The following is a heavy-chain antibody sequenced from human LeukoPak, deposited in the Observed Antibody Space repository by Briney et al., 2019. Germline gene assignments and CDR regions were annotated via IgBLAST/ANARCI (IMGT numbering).Heavy chain of an antibody. CDR3: AKDSERYGVLEY. J-gene: IGHJ4*02. D-gene: IGHD4-17*01. CDR2: ISGRGDST. Sequence: GGSLRLSCEASGFTFSNHAMTWVRQGPGKGLEWASTISGRGDSTFYADSVKGRFTISRDNSKNTVYLQLNNLRDEDTALYYCAKDSERYGVLEYWGQGTLVSVSA. CDR1: GFTFSNHA. V-gene: IGHV3-23*01.